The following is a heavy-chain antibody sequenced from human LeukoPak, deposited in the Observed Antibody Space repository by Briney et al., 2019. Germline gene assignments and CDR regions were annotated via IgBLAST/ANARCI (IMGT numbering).Heavy chain of an antibody. CDR3: ARIGTAMIDY. J-gene: IGHJ4*02. CDR2: IFQGGTT. V-gene: IGHV4-38-2*02. Sequence: SEALSLTCTVSGYSIRSGFYWGWIRQAPGKGLEWIGSIFQGGTTFYNPSLKSRVIISADTSNNEFSLKLSSVTAADTAVYYCARIGTAMIDYWGQGTLVTVSS. CDR1: GYSIRSGFY. D-gene: IGHD5-18*01.